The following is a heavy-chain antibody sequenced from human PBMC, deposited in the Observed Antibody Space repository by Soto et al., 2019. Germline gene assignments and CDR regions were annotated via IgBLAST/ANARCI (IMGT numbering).Heavy chain of an antibody. D-gene: IGHD3-3*01. J-gene: IGHJ6*02. CDR2: IIPIFGTA. Sequence: ASEKVSCKASGGTFSSYAISWVRQAPGQGLEWMGGIIPIFGTANYAQKFQGRVTITADESTSTAYMELSSLRSEDTAVYYCARDNPTIFGVVIRGPDYYYYGMDVWGQGTTVTVSS. V-gene: IGHV1-69*13. CDR1: GGTFSSYA. CDR3: ARDNPTIFGVVIRGPDYYYYGMDV.